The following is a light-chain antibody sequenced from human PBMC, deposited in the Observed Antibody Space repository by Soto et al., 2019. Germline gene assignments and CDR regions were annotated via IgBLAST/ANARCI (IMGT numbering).Light chain of an antibody. V-gene: IGKV3-11*01. Sequence: EIVLTQSPATLSLSPGERATLSCRASQSVSSYLAWYQQKPGQAPRLLIYGVSSRATGIPDRFSGSGSGTEFSLTISSLQSEDFAVYSCQQYGDWPGAFGGGTKVDIK. CDR2: GVS. CDR1: QSVSSY. CDR3: QQYGDWPGA. J-gene: IGKJ4*01.